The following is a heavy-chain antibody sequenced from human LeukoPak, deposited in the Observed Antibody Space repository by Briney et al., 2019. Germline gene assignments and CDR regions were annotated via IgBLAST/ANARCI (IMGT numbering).Heavy chain of an antibody. Sequence: SETLSLTCAVYGGSFSGYYWSWLRQPPGKGLEWIGEINHSGSTNYNPSLKSRVTISVDTSKNQFSLKLSSVTAAGTAVYYCARDSFPYDSSGYHFAAFDIWGQGTMVTVSS. CDR1: GGSFSGYY. CDR3: ARDSFPYDSSGYHFAAFDI. D-gene: IGHD3-22*01. CDR2: INHSGST. J-gene: IGHJ3*02. V-gene: IGHV4-34*01.